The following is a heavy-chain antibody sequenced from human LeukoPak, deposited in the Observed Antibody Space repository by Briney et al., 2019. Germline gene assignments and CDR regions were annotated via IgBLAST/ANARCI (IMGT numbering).Heavy chain of an antibody. CDR2: IYYSGST. CDR3: ARGANPFLLGAVASYYFDY. V-gene: IGHV4-39*07. J-gene: IGHJ4*02. CDR1: GGSISSSSYY. Sequence: SETLSLTCTVSGGSISSSSYYWGWIRQPPGKGLEWIGSIYYSGSTYYNPSLKSRVTISVDTSKNQFSLKLSSVTAADTAVYYCARGANPFLLGAVASYYFDYWGQGTLVTVSS. D-gene: IGHD1-26*01.